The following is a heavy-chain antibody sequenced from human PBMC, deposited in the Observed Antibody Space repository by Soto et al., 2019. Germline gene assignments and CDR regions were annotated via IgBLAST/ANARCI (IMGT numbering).Heavy chain of an antibody. D-gene: IGHD3-10*01. CDR2: IYHSGST. CDR1: GGSISSSNW. Sequence: SETLSLTCAVSGGSISSSNWWSWVRQPPGKGLEWIGEIYHSGSTNYNPSLKSRVTISVDKSKNQFSLKLSSVTAADTAVYYCARVGGYGSGSYPHYFDYWGQGTLVTVSS. CDR3: ARVGGYGSGSYPHYFDY. J-gene: IGHJ4*02. V-gene: IGHV4-4*02.